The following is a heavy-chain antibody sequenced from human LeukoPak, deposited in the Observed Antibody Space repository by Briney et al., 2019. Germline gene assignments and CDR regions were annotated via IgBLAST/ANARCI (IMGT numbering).Heavy chain of an antibody. Sequence: SQTLSLTCAISGDSVSSNSAAWNWIRQSPSRGLEWLGRTYYRSKWYNDYAVSVKSRITINPDTSKNQFSLQLNSVTPEDTAVYYCARYPRYCSGGSCSLNWFDPWGQGTLVTVSS. CDR3: ARYPRYCSGGSCSLNWFDP. CDR2: TYYRSKWYN. CDR1: GDSVSSNSAA. V-gene: IGHV6-1*01. D-gene: IGHD2-15*01. J-gene: IGHJ5*02.